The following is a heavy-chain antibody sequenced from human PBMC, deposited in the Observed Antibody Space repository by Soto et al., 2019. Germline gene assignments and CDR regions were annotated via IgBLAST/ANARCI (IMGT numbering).Heavy chain of an antibody. V-gene: IGHV3-23*01. CDR3: ARDYSSSPFDY. D-gene: IGHD6-6*01. J-gene: IGHJ4*02. CDR2: ISPSGFTT. CDR1: GFTFTNYG. Sequence: EVKLLESGGGLEQPGGSLRLSCAASGFTFTNYGMAWVRQAPGKGLEWVSAISPSGFTTYYADSVEGRFIISKVNSKNTLYLQMNSLRAEDTAVYYCARDYSSSPFDYCGQGTLLTVSS.